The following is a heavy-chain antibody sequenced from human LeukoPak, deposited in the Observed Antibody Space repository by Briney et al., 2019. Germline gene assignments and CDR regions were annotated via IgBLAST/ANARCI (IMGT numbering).Heavy chain of an antibody. CDR3: ATWPRNDYAY. J-gene: IGHJ4*02. D-gene: IGHD3-16*01. CDR2: IGDRGGSTYT. V-gene: IGHV3-23*01. CDR1: GFTFSRYA. Sequence: GGSLRLSCAASGFTFSRYAMSWVRQAPGKGLEWVSAIGDRGGSTYTYYIDSVKGRFTIYRDNSKNVLYLQMNTLRAEDTAVYYCATWPRNDYAYWGQGTLVTVSS.